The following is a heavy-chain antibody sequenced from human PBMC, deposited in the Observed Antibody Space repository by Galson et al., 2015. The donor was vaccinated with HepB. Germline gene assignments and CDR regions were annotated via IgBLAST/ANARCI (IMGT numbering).Heavy chain of an antibody. V-gene: IGHV3-11*06. CDR1: GFTFSDYY. Sequence: SLRLSCADSGFTFSDYYMSWIRQAPGKGQEWVSYISSSSSYTNYADSVQGRFTISRDNAQNSLYLQMNSLRAEDTAVFYCARRSYSSSWYPLYFDYWGQGTLVTVSS. D-gene: IGHD6-13*01. CDR2: ISSSSSYT. J-gene: IGHJ4*02. CDR3: ARRSYSSSWYPLYFDY.